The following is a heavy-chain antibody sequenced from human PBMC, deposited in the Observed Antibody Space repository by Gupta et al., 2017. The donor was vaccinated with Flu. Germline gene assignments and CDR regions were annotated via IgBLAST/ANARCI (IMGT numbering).Heavy chain of an antibody. V-gene: IGHV3-21*01. CDR3: ASAQGS. J-gene: IGHJ5*02. CDR2: ISRSSSYI. Sequence: EVQLVESGGGLVKPGGSLRLSCAASGFTFSSYSMNWVRQAPGKGLEWVSSISRSSSYIYYADSVKGRFTISRDNAKNSLYLQMNSLRAGGTAGFYCASAQGSWGQGRLVADYS. CDR1: GFTFSSYS.